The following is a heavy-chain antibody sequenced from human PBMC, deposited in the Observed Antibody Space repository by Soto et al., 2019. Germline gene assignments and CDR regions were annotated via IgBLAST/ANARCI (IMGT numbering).Heavy chain of an antibody. Sequence: QMQLVQSGPEVKKPGTSVKVSCKASGFTFTSSAMQWVRPARGQRLEWIGWIVVGSGNTNYAQKFQEGGTITRDMSTSTAYMELSSLRSEDTAVYYCAADYGGNPPDAFDIWGQGTMVTVSS. V-gene: IGHV1-58*02. J-gene: IGHJ3*02. CDR2: IVVGSGNT. CDR1: GFTFTSSA. CDR3: AADYGGNPPDAFDI. D-gene: IGHD4-17*01.